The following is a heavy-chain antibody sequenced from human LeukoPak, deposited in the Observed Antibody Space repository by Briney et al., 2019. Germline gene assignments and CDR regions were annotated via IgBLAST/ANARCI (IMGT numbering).Heavy chain of an antibody. Sequence: GGSLRLSCTASGLAFSSYGMHWARQAPGKGLEWVAFMQYDGSQIYYADSVKGRFTISRNNSKNALYLQMNSLRPEDTAVYYCAGKAAAFYFDYWGQGTLVSVSS. CDR2: MQYDGSQI. V-gene: IGHV3-30*02. CDR1: GLAFSSYG. CDR3: AGKAAAFYFDY. D-gene: IGHD6-13*01. J-gene: IGHJ4*02.